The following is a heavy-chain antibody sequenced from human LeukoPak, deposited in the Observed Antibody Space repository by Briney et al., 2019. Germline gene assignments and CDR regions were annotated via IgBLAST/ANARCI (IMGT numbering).Heavy chain of an antibody. CDR3: ARGHALDFWSGYRQFDY. D-gene: IGHD3-3*01. CDR2: INHSGST. J-gene: IGHJ4*02. CDR1: GGSFSGYY. V-gene: IGHV4-34*01. Sequence: SETLSLTCAVYGGSFSGYYWSWIRQPPGKGLEWIGEINHSGSTNYNPSLKSRVTISVDTSKNQFSLKLSSVTAADTAVYYCARGHALDFWSGYRQFDYWGQGTLVTVSS.